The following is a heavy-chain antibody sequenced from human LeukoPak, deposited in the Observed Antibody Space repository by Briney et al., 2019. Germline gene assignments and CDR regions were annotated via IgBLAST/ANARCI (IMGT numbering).Heavy chain of an antibody. CDR3: AKDLSGIQDYYYGMDV. D-gene: IGHD6-13*01. J-gene: IGHJ6*04. CDR1: GFTFSSYG. Sequence: GRSLRLSCAASGFTFSSYGMHWVRQAPGKGLEWVAVISFDGSNKYYADSVKGRFTISRDNSKNTLYLQMNSLRAEDTVVYYCAKDLSGIQDYYYGMDVWGKGTTVTVSS. CDR2: ISFDGSNK. V-gene: IGHV3-30*18.